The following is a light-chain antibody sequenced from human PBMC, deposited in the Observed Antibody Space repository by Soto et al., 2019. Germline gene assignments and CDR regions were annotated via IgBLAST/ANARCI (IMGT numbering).Light chain of an antibody. CDR3: AAWDDSLSGVV. CDR1: SSNIGSNY. J-gene: IGLJ2*01. V-gene: IGLV1-47*01. CDR2: RNN. Sequence: QLVLTQPPSASGTPGQRVTICCSGSSSNIGSNYVYWYQQLPGTAPKLLIYRNNQRPSGVPDRFSGSKSGTSASLAISGLRSEDEADYYCAAWDDSLSGVVFGGGTKLTVL.